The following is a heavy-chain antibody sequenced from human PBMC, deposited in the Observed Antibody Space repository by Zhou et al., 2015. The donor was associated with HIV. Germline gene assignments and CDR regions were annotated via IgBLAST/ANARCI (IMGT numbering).Heavy chain of an antibody. CDR2: MWHDGYNA. CDR3: AKLGTSDAFDI. Sequence: VQVVESGGGVVQPGGSLRLSCAASGFTFSNYGINWVRQGPGKGLEWVAIMWHDGYNAYYADSVRGRFTVSRDNSKNTLYLQMNSLRAEDTAVYYCAKLGTSDAFDIWGQGTMVTVSS. V-gene: IGHV3-30*02. J-gene: IGHJ3*02. CDR1: GFTFSNYG.